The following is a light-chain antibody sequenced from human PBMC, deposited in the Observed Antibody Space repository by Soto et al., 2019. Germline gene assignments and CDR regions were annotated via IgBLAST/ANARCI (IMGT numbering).Light chain of an antibody. CDR3: QQYKNWPRT. V-gene: IGKV3-15*01. CDR2: GAS. Sequence: EVVMTQSPDSLSVSPGERATLSCRASQSVSSNLAWYQQKLGQAPRLLIYGASTRATGISARFSGSGSGTGFTLTISSLQSEDFAIYYCQQYKNWPRTFGQGTKVDIK. J-gene: IGKJ1*01. CDR1: QSVSSN.